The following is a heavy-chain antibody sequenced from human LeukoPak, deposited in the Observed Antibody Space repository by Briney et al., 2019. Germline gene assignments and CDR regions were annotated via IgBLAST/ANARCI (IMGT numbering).Heavy chain of an antibody. CDR3: ARDVSHAFDI. Sequence: GASVRVSFRASGYTFTKYGISWVRQAPGQGLEWMGWISTYKGNTNYAQRLQGRVTMTTDTSTSTAYMELRNLRSDDTAVYYCARDVSHAFDIWGQGTMVTVSS. CDR2: ISTYKGNT. V-gene: IGHV1-18*01. CDR1: GYTFTKYG. J-gene: IGHJ3*02. D-gene: IGHD2-8*01.